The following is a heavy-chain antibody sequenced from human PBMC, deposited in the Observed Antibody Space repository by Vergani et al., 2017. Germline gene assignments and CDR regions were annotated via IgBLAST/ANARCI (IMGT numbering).Heavy chain of an antibody. D-gene: IGHD6-19*01. J-gene: IGHJ4*02. CDR3: ARGPFSSRGSGMSYFDY. Sequence: QVQLVESGGGVVQPGRSLRLSCAASGFTFSSYGMHWVRQAPVKGLEWVSAISGSGCSTYYADSVKGRFTISRDNSKNTLYLQMNSLRAEDTAVYYCARGPFSSRGSGMSYFDYWGQGTLVTVSS. CDR2: ISGSGCST. V-gene: IGHV3-NL1*01. CDR1: GFTFSSYG.